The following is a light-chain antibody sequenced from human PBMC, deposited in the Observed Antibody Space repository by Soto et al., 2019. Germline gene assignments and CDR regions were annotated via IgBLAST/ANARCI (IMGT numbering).Light chain of an antibody. V-gene: IGKV1-5*03. J-gene: IGKJ1*01. CDR3: QQYDSYPWT. CDR2: KAS. CDR1: QSVNNW. Sequence: DIQMTQSPSTLSASVGDRVTITCRASQSVNNWLAWYQQKPGEAPKPLIYKASSLESGVPSRFSGSGSGAEFTLTISSLQPDDFATYYCQQYDSYPWTFGQGTKVEIK.